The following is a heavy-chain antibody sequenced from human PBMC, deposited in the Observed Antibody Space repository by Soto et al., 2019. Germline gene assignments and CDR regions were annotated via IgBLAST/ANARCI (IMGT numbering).Heavy chain of an antibody. CDR1: GFTFSSYA. V-gene: IGHV3-30-3*01. Sequence: QVQLVESGGGVVQPGRSLRLSCAASGFTFSSYAMHWVRQAPGKGLEWVAVISYDGSNKYYADSVKGRFTISRDNSKNTLYLQMNSLRAEDTAVYYCASGQTLIRPHDYWGQGTLVTVSS. J-gene: IGHJ4*02. CDR2: ISYDGSNK. D-gene: IGHD3-16*01. CDR3: ASGQTLIRPHDY.